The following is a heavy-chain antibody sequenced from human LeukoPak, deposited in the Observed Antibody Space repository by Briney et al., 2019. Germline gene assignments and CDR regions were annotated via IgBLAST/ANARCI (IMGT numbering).Heavy chain of an antibody. J-gene: IGHJ3*02. CDR1: GDSISSYY. D-gene: IGHD1-26*01. V-gene: IGHV4-4*07. Sequence: PSETLSLTCNVSGDSISSYYWTWIRQPAGKGLQWIERIFTSGSTSYNPSLKSRLTISLDMSKNQFSLKLTSVTAADTAVYYCAGEQIQWGAFDIWGQGTMVTVSS. CDR2: IFTSGST. CDR3: AGEQIQWGAFDI.